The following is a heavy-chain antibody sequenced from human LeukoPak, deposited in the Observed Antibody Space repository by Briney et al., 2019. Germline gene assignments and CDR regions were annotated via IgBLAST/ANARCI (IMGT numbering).Heavy chain of an antibody. J-gene: IGHJ4*02. CDR2: ISAYNGNT. D-gene: IGHD3-3*01. V-gene: IGHV1-18*01. CDR1: GYTFTSYG. CDR3: ARAFNDFWSGYFYYFDY. Sequence: GASVKVSCKASGYTFTSYGISWVRQAPGQGLEWMGWISAYNGNTNYAQKLQGRVTMTTDTSTSTAYMELRSLRSDDTAVYYCARAFNDFWSGYFYYFDYWGQGTLVTVSS.